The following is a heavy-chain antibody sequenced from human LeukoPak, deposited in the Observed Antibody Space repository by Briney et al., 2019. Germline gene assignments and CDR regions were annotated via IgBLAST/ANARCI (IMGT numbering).Heavy chain of an antibody. J-gene: IGHJ4*01. D-gene: IGHD5-18*01. CDR1: GGSFSGYY. CDR3: ARGAALVTDKYFDY. Sequence: SETLSLTCAAYGGSFSGYYWSWIRQPPGKGLEWIGEINHSGSTNYNPSLKSRVTISVDTSKNQFSLKLSSVTAADTAMYYCARGAALVTDKYFDYWGHGTLVTVSS. CDR2: INHSGST. V-gene: IGHV4-34*01.